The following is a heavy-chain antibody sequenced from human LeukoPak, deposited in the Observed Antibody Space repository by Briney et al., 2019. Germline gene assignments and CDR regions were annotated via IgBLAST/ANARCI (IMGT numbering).Heavy chain of an antibody. J-gene: IGHJ4*02. CDR1: GFTFSSYA. D-gene: IGHD3-10*01. Sequence: TEGSLRLSCAASGFTFSSYAMCWVRQVPGKGLEWISAISGSGGGTNYADSVKGRFTMSRDNAENTVYLQMNSLRAEDTAVYYCARGGNFASGSFDYWGQGTLATVSS. V-gene: IGHV3-23*01. CDR2: ISGSGGGT. CDR3: ARGGNFASGSFDY.